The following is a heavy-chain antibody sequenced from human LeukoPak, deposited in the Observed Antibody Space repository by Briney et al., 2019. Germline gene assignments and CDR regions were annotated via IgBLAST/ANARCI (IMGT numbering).Heavy chain of an antibody. CDR3: AREFTREKPGIAAAGRGIWFDP. V-gene: IGHV1-69*04. CDR2: IIPILGIA. CDR1: GGTFSSYA. Sequence: GSSVKVSCKASGGTFSSYAISWVRQAPGQGLEWMGRIIPILGIANYAQKFQGRVTITADKSTGTAYMELSSLRSEDTAVYYCAREFTREKPGIAAAGRGIWFDPWGQGTLVTVSS. J-gene: IGHJ5*02. D-gene: IGHD6-13*01.